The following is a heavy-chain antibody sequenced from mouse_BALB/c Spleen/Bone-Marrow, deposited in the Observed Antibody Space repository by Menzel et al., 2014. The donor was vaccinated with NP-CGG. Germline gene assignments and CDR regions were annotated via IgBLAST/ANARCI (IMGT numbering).Heavy chain of an antibody. V-gene: IGHV14-3*02. CDR3: AVYYYGRSSFAY. CDR1: DFNIKDAY. J-gene: IGHJ3*01. CDR2: IDPANVNT. D-gene: IGHD1-1*01. Sequence: GEEGMQTRASVKLSCTASDFNIKDAYMHWVKQRPEQGLEWIGRIDPANVNTKYDTKFQGKATITADTSSNTAYLLLSSLTAEDTAVYYCAVYYYGRSSFAYWGQGTLVTVSA.